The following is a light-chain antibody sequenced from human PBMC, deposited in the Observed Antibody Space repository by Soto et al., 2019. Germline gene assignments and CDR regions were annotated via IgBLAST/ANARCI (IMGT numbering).Light chain of an antibody. CDR1: KNDIGSSDY. Sequence: QSALTQPASVSASPGQSITISCTGGKNDIGSSDYVSWYQQHPGKAPKLIIYGVSNRPSGTSDRFSGSKSGNTASLIISGLQADDEADYYCSSSTSSNTLVFGGGTKVTVL. J-gene: IGLJ3*02. CDR3: SSSTSSNTLV. CDR2: GVS. V-gene: IGLV2-14*01.